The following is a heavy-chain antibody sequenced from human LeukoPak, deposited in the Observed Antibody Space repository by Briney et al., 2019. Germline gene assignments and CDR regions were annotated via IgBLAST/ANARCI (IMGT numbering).Heavy chain of an antibody. D-gene: IGHD6-19*01. CDR1: GGTFSSYA. CDR2: IIPIFGTA. V-gene: IGHV1-69*05. J-gene: IGHJ3*02. Sequence: SVKVSCKASGGTFSSYAISWVRQAPGQGLEWMGGIIPIFGTANYAQKFQGRVTITTDESTSTAYMELSSLRSEDTVVYYCARDRRQWLAETKPLNDAFDIWGQGTMVTVSS. CDR3: ARDRRQWLAETKPLNDAFDI.